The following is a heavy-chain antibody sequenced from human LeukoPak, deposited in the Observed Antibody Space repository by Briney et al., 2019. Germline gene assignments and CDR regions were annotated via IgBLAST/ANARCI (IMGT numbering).Heavy chain of an antibody. CDR3: ARMPDGRTEFFY. D-gene: IGHD1-14*01. J-gene: IGHJ4*02. Sequence: PGGSLRLSCAASGFTFSSYAMSWVRQAPGKGLEWVSAISGSDGSTYYADSVKGRFTISRDTSKNTLFLQMNSLRAEDTAVYYCARMPDGRTEFFYWGQGTLVTVSS. CDR1: GFTFSSYA. CDR2: ISGSDGST. V-gene: IGHV3-23*01.